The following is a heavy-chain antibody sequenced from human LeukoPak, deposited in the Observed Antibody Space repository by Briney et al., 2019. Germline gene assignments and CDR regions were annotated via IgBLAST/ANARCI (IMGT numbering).Heavy chain of an antibody. CDR2: IFGSGTGT. J-gene: IGHJ4*02. Sequence: GGSLRLSCAASGFIFSSYGMSWVRQAPGKGLEWVSSIFGSGTGTHYADSVKGRFTISRDNSRDTLYLQMNSLRVEDTALYYCAKDLISPRSVGSSEKLDYWGQGTLVTVSS. CDR1: GFIFSSYG. D-gene: IGHD3-10*01. V-gene: IGHV3-23*01. CDR3: AKDLISPRSVGSSEKLDY.